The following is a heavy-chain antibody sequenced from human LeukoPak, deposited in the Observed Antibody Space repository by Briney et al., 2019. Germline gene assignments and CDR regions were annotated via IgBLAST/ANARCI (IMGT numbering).Heavy chain of an antibody. CDR3: ARALRFLEWSRGSYAFDI. Sequence: ASVKVSCKASGYTFTGYYMHWVRQAPGQGREWMGRINPNSGGTNYAQKFQGRVTMTRDTSISTAYMELSRLRSDDTAVYYCARALRFLEWSRGSYAFDIWGQGTMVTVSS. J-gene: IGHJ3*02. CDR2: INPNSGGT. CDR1: GYTFTGYY. D-gene: IGHD3-3*01. V-gene: IGHV1-2*06.